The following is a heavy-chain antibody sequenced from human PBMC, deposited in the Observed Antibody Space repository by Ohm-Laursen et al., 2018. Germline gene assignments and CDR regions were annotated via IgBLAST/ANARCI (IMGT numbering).Heavy chain of an antibody. CDR1: GFTFIDYD. CDR3: AKGGSSWYRNYYYYGMDV. J-gene: IGHJ6*02. CDR2: ITSGGGII. V-gene: IGHV3-11*01. D-gene: IGHD6-13*01. Sequence: SLRLSCSAPGFTFIDYDMSWIRQTPGKGLEWLSYITSGGGIIYSADSVKGRFTISRDNAKNSLYLQMNSLRADDTAVYYCAKGGSSWYRNYYYYGMDVWGQGTTVTVSS.